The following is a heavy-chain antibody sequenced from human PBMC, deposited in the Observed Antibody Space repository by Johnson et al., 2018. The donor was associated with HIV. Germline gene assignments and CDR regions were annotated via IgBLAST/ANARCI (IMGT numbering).Heavy chain of an antibody. V-gene: IGHV3-7*02. CDR2: IKQDGSEK. D-gene: IGHD7-27*01. J-gene: IGHJ3*02. CDR1: GFTFSSYW. Sequence: VQLVESGGGLVQPGGSLRLSCAASGFTFSSYWMSWVRQAPGKGLEWVANIKQDGSEKYYVDSVKGRFTISRDNAKNSLYLQMNSLSAEDTAVYYCARGTGDQWGLDAFDIWGQGTMVTLSS. CDR3: ARGTGDQWGLDAFDI.